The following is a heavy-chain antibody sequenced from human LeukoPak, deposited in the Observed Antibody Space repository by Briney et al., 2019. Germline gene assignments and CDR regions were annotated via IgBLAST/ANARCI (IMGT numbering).Heavy chain of an antibody. Sequence: SETLSLTCTVSGASISSSNYYWAWIRQPPGKGLEWIGSINYIENTYYSPSLKSRVTISIDTPNNQFSLKLSSVTAADTAVYYCAGRPAYYFDYWGQGTLVTVSS. CDR3: AGRPAYYFDY. CDR2: INYIENT. CDR1: GASISSSNYY. V-gene: IGHV4-39*01. J-gene: IGHJ4*02.